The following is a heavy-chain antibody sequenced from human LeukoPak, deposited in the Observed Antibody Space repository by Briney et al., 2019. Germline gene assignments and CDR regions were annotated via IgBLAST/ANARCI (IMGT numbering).Heavy chain of an antibody. J-gene: IGHJ4*02. D-gene: IGHD2-15*01. V-gene: IGHV4-34*01. CDR3: ARVVVVAATFDY. CDR1: GGSFSGYY. CDR2: INHSGST. Sequence: SETLSLTCAVYGGSFSGYYWSWIRQPPGKGLEWIGEINHSGSTNYNPSLKSRVTMSVDTSKNQFSLKLSSVTAADTAVYYCARVVVVAATFDYWGQGTLVTVSS.